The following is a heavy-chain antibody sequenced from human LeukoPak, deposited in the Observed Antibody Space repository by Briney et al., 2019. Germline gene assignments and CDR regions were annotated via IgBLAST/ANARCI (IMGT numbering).Heavy chain of an antibody. D-gene: IGHD6-19*01. CDR1: GGSFSGYY. CDR3: ARGGWPFDH. CDR2: IYHSGST. Sequence: SETLSLTCAVYGGSFSGYYWSWIRQPPGKGLEWIGSIYHSGSTYYNPSLKSRVTISVDTSKNQFSLKLSSVTAADTAVYYCARGGWPFDHWGQGTLVTISS. V-gene: IGHV4-34*01. J-gene: IGHJ4*02.